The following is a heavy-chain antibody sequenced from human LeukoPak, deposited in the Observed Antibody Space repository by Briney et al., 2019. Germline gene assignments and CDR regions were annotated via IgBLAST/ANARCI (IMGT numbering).Heavy chain of an antibody. CDR3: ARHEEYSSGWYVGPLYFDY. CDR2: IYYSGST. V-gene: IGHV4-39*01. CDR1: GGSISSSNYY. J-gene: IGHJ4*02. D-gene: IGHD6-19*01. Sequence: SETLSLTCTVSGGSISSSNYYWGWIRQPPGKGLEWIGSIYYSGSTYYNPSLKSRVTISVDTSKNQFSLKLSPVTAADTAVYYCARHEEYSSGWYVGPLYFDYWGQGTLVTVSS.